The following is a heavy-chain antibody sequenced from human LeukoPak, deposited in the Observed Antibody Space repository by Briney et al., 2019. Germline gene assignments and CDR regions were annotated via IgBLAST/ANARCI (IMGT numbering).Heavy chain of an antibody. CDR2: IKQDENEQ. V-gene: IGHV3-7*01. D-gene: IGHD3-22*01. Sequence: GGSLRLSCAASGITVSRYWMSWVRQTPGGGLEWVANIKQDENEQDYVDSVRGRFTISRDNVKNSLYLQMNSLRVEDTAVYYCARRRYYYDSSGYYEFDYWGQGTLVTVSS. CDR3: ARRRYYYDSSGYYEFDY. CDR1: GITVSRYW. J-gene: IGHJ4*02.